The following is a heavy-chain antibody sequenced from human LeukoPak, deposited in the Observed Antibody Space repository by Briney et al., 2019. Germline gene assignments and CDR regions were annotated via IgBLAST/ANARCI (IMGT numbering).Heavy chain of an antibody. Sequence: PGGSLRLSCAASGFTFSDYYMSWIRQAPGKGLEWVSYISSSSSYIYYADSVKGRLTISRDNSKNTLYLQMNSLRAEDTAVYYCARVVDHDYGDYYLDYWGQGTLVTVSS. J-gene: IGHJ4*02. CDR1: GFTFSDYY. CDR2: ISSSSSYI. CDR3: ARVVDHDYGDYYLDY. D-gene: IGHD4-17*01. V-gene: IGHV3-11*05.